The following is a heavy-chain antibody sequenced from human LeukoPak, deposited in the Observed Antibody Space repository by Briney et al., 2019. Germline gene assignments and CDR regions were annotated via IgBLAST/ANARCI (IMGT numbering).Heavy chain of an antibody. D-gene: IGHD6-19*01. CDR3: AKDVAPDSGWDLDY. V-gene: IGHV3-23*01. Sequence: AGGSLRLSCAVSGLTFSTYSMTWVRQGPGKGLEWVSSIYNSGAKIFYADPVKGRFTISRDNSKNMLYLQMNSLRVEDTAVYYCAKDVAPDSGWDLDYWGQGTLVTVSS. CDR1: GLTFSTYS. CDR2: IYNSGAKI. J-gene: IGHJ4*02.